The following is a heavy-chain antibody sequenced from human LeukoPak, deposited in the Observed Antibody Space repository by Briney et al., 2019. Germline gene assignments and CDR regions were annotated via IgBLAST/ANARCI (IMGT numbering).Heavy chain of an antibody. CDR2: ISGSGGST. Sequence: VGSLRLSCAASVFTFSSYGMSWVRQAPGKGLEWVSAISGSGGSTYYADSVKGRFTISRDNSKNTLYLQMNSLKNEDTAVYYCTTVYYYDSSGYYPNWGQGTLVTVSS. V-gene: IGHV3-23*01. CDR1: VFTFSSYG. D-gene: IGHD3-22*01. CDR3: TTVYYYDSSGYYPN. J-gene: IGHJ4*02.